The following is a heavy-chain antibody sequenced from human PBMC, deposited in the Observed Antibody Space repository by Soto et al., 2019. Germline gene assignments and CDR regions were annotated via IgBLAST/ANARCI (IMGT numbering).Heavy chain of an antibody. J-gene: IGHJ6*02. CDR3: ASPHYRSVRGVSYGMDV. V-gene: IGHV4-4*02. CDR1: GGSISSDKW. CDR2: IYHSGST. D-gene: IGHD3-10*01. Sequence: VQLQESGPGLVKPSGTLSLICDVSGGSISSDKWWNWVRQPPGKGLEWIGEIYHSGSTNYNPSLKSRVTISVDKSKNQFSLRLSSVTAADTAVYYCASPHYRSVRGVSYGMDVWGQGTTVTVSS.